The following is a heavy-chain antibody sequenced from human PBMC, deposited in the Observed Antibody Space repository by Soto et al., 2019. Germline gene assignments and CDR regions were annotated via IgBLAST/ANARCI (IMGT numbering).Heavy chain of an antibody. CDR1: GYTFTSYD. J-gene: IGHJ6*02. CDR2: MNPNSGNT. Sequence: AASVKVSGKASGYTFTSYDINWVRQATGQGLEWMGWMNPNSGNTGYAQKFQGRVTMTRNTSISTAYMELSSLRSEDTAVYYCARKVDYYYGMDVWGQGTTVTVSS. CDR3: ARKVDYYYGMDV. V-gene: IGHV1-8*01. D-gene: IGHD2-15*01.